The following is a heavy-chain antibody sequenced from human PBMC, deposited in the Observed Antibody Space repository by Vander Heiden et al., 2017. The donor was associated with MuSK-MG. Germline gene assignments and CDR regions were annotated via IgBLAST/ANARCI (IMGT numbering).Heavy chain of an antibody. CDR1: GGSFSGYH. Sequence: QVQLQQWGAGLLKPSATLSLTCAVYGGSFSGYHWSWIRQSTGKGLEWIGEVNYSGTTKSNPSLTTRVTISVDTSKNQFSLNLFSMTAADTAVYYCARGRGSSSVRRWYFDVWGRGTPVTVSS. D-gene: IGHD6-6*01. CDR3: ARGRGSSSVRRWYFDV. V-gene: IGHV4-34*01. J-gene: IGHJ2*01. CDR2: VNYSGTT.